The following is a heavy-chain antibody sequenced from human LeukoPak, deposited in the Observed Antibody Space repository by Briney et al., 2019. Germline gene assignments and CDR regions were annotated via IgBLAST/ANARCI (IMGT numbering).Heavy chain of an antibody. CDR1: GFTFSSYA. Sequence: SGGSLRLSCAASGFTFSSYAMSWVRQAPGKGLEWVSAISGSGGSTYYADSVKGRFTISRDNSKNTLYLQMNSLRAEDTAVYYCAKGRIYYDSSGLTHDYWGQGTLVTVSS. J-gene: IGHJ4*02. D-gene: IGHD3-22*01. CDR3: AKGRIYYDSSGLTHDY. CDR2: ISGSGGST. V-gene: IGHV3-23*01.